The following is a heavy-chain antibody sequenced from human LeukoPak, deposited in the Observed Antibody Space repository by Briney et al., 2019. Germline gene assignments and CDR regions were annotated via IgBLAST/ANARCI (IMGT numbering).Heavy chain of an antibody. J-gene: IGHJ4*02. Sequence: SETLSLTCTVSGASIRSTTYYWGWIRQPPGKGLEWIGTMYYNGSTYNNPSLKSRVTISGDTSKNQFSLKLSSVTAADTAVYYCARESRDDNNNYRPLDYWGQGTLVTVSS. CDR1: GASIRSTTYY. D-gene: IGHD4-11*01. CDR3: ARESRDDNNNYRPLDY. CDR2: MYYNGST. V-gene: IGHV4-39*07.